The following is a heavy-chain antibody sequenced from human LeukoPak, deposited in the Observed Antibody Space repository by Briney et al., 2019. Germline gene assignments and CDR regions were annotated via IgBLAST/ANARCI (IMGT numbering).Heavy chain of an antibody. D-gene: IGHD4-17*01. CDR1: GYSISSGYY. CDR2: IDHSGST. V-gene: IGHV4-38-2*02. J-gene: IGHJ5*02. CDR3: ARSNDYGDLYNWFDP. Sequence: SETLSLTCSVSGYSISSGYYWGWIRQPPGKGLEWIGSIDHSGSTYYNPSLKSRVTISVDTSKNQFSLKLSSVTAADTAVYYCARSNDYGDLYNWFDPWGQGTLVTVSS.